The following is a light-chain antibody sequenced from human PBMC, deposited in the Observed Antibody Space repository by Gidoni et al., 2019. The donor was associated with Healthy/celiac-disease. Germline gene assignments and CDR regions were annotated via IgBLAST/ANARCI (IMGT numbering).Light chain of an antibody. J-gene: IGKJ2*01. CDR1: QSVLYSSNNKNY. CDR3: QQNYSTPYT. V-gene: IGKV4-1*01. Sequence: IVMTQPLDSLAVSLGERATINCTSSQSVLYSSNNKNYLAWYQQKPGQPPKLFIYWASTWESGVPDRISGRGSGTDFTLTISSLQAEDGAVYYCQQNYSTPYTFGQGTKLEIK. CDR2: WAS.